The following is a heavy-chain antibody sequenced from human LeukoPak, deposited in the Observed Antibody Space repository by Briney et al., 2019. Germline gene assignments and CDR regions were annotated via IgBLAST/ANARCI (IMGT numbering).Heavy chain of an antibody. CDR2: INSGSNSI. Sequence: GGSLRLSCAASGFNFNDYEMNWVRQAPGQGLEWIAYINSGSNSIYYADSVRGRVTISRHSASQSVHLQMNSLRVEDTGVYFCAREDNAFELWGQGTVVTVSS. CDR1: GFNFNDYE. V-gene: IGHV3-48*03. CDR3: AREDNAFEL. D-gene: IGHD2-15*01. J-gene: IGHJ3*01.